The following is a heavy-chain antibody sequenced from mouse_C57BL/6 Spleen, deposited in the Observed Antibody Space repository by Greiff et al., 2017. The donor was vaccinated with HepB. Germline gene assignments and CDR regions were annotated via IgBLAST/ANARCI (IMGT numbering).Heavy chain of an antibody. D-gene: IGHD1-1*01. V-gene: IGHV1-52*01. CDR2: IDPSDSET. CDR1: GYTFTSYW. J-gene: IGHJ4*01. Sequence: QVQLQQPGAELVRPGSSVKLSCKASGYTFTSYWMHWVKQRPIQGLEWIGNIDPSDSETHYNQKFKDKATLTVDKSSSTAYMQLSSLTSEDSAVYYCARSLYGSSYYAMDYWGQGTSVTVSS. CDR3: ARSLYGSSYYAMDY.